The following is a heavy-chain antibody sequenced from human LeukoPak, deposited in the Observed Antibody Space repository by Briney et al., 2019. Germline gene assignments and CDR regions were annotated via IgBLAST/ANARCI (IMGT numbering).Heavy chain of an antibody. CDR2: ITDSGGST. J-gene: IGHJ4*02. Sequence: PGGSLRLSCAASGFTVSSNYMIWVRQAPGKGLEWVSVITDSGGSTYSVKGRFTISRDNSKNTLYLQMNSLRAEDTAVYYCAKAARWSYFDYWGPGTLVTVSS. V-gene: IGHV3-23*01. CDR1: GFTVSSNY. D-gene: IGHD4-23*01. CDR3: AKAARWSYFDY.